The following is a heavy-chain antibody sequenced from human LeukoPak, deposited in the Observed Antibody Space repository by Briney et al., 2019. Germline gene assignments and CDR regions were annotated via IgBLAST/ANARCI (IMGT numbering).Heavy chain of an antibody. D-gene: IGHD3-10*01. CDR2: IRYDGSNK. CDR1: GFTFSSYG. J-gene: IGHJ6*02. Sequence: SGGSLRLSCAASGFTFSSYGTHWVRQAPGKGLEWVAFIRYDGSNKYYADSVKGRFTISRDNSKNTLYLQMNSLRAEDTAVYYCAKGPIYYGSGSYKSYYYYGMDVWGQGTTVTVSS. V-gene: IGHV3-30*02. CDR3: AKGPIYYGSGSYKSYYYYGMDV.